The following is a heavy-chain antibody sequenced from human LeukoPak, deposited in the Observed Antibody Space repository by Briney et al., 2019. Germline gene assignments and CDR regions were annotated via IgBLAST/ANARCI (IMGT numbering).Heavy chain of an antibody. Sequence: GGFLRLSCAASGFSFRTYWMSWVRQAPGKRLECVANINQDGSDKYYVDSVKGRFSISRDNAENSLYLQMNSLRAEDTGVYYCARRGRDFDHWGQGTLVTVSS. CDR3: ARRGRDFDH. D-gene: IGHD1-26*01. CDR2: INQDGSDK. CDR1: GFSFRTYW. J-gene: IGHJ4*02. V-gene: IGHV3-7*05.